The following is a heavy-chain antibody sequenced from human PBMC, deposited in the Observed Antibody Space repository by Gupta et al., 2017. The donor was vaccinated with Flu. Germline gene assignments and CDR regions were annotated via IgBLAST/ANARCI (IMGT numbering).Heavy chain of an antibody. V-gene: IGHV4-4*02. CDR3: TNSRGYYGSDGMDV. J-gene: IGHJ6*02. D-gene: IGHD3-10*01. Sequence: QVQLQVSGSGLVKPSGTLSLTCAVSGDSISSPNWWTWVRQPPGKGLEWIGEIYRSGNTNYNPSLKSRVTISLDKSKNQFSLKLNSVTAADTAVYYCTNSRGYYGSDGMDVWGQGTTVTGSS. CDR1: GDSISSPNW. CDR2: IYRSGNT.